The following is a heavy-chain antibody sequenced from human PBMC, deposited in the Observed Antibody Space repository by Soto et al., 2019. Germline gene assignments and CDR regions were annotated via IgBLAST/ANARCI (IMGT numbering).Heavy chain of an antibody. Sequence: PGGSLRLSCAASGFTFSSYAMSWVRQAPGKGLEWVPAISGSGGSTYYADSVKGRFTISRDNSKNTLYLQMNSLRAEDTAVYYCAKGVLVGATIPYYFDYWGQGTLVTVSS. CDR3: AKGVLVGATIPYYFDY. J-gene: IGHJ4*02. D-gene: IGHD1-26*01. CDR2: ISGSGGST. V-gene: IGHV3-23*01. CDR1: GFTFSSYA.